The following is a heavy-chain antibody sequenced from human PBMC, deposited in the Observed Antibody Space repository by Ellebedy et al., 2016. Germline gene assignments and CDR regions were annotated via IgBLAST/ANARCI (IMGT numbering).Heavy chain of an antibody. V-gene: IGHV3-66*01. CDR2: IYSGGTT. CDR3: ASLGGRQRYSD. CDR1: GFTFSSFA. D-gene: IGHD6-6*01. Sequence: GESLKISCTASGFTFSSFAMSWVRQAPGKGLEWVSVIYSGGTTNYADSVKGRFIISRDTSKNTLYLQMNSLRAEDTAVYYCASLGGRQRYSDWGQGTLVTVST. J-gene: IGHJ4*02.